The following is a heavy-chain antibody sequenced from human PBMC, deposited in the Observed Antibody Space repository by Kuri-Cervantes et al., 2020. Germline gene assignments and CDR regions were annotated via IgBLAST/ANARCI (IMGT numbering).Heavy chain of an antibody. CDR1: GYSISSGYY. J-gene: IGHJ4*02. Sequence: SETLSLTCTVSGYSISSGYYWGWIRQPPGKGLEWIGNIYHSGSAYYNPSLKSRVTIPVDTSKNQFSLKLSSVTAADTAVYYCARLRFGELLSFDSWGQGTLVTVSS. CDR2: IYHSGSA. CDR3: ARLRFGELLSFDS. V-gene: IGHV4-38-2*02. D-gene: IGHD3-10*01.